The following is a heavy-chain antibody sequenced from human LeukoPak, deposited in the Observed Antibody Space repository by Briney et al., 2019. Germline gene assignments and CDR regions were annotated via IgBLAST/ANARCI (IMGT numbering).Heavy chain of an antibody. CDR3: ARDSARGYGSGSRVDY. V-gene: IGHV6-1*01. D-gene: IGHD3-10*01. CDR2: TYYRSKWSN. Sequence: SQTLSLTCAISGDSVSSTSAAWNWIRQSPSGGPEWLGRTYYRSKWSNDYAISVRSRITINRDASKNQFALQLNSVTPEDTAVYYCARDSARGYGSGSRVDYWGQGTPVTVSS. CDR1: GDSVSSTSAA. J-gene: IGHJ4*02.